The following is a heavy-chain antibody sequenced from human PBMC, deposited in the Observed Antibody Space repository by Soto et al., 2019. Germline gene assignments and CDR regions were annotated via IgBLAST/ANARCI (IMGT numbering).Heavy chain of an antibody. CDR2: IYHTGST. CDR3: ARGALGGAFDF. V-gene: IGHV4-59*01. J-gene: IGHJ4*02. Sequence: QVQLQESGPGLVKPSETLSLTCTVSGGSITTSYWSWIRQPPGKGLEWIGYIYHTGSTNYKSSLTSRVTLSVDTSNSQFSLRLSAVTAADTAMYYCARGALGGAFDFWGQGTLVTVSS. CDR1: GGSITTSY. D-gene: IGHD3-16*01.